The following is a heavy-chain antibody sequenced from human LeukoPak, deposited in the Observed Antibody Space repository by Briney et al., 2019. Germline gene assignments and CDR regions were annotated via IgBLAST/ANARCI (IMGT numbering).Heavy chain of an antibody. V-gene: IGHV1-8*01. Sequence: GASVKVSCKASGYTFTSYDINRVRQATGQGLEWMGWMNPNSGNTGYAQKFQGRVTMTRNTSISTAYMELSSLRSEDTAVYYCARGIRITMVRGPRRGDYYFDYWGQGTLVTVSS. D-gene: IGHD3-10*01. J-gene: IGHJ4*02. CDR2: MNPNSGNT. CDR1: GYTFTSYD. CDR3: ARGIRITMVRGPRRGDYYFDY.